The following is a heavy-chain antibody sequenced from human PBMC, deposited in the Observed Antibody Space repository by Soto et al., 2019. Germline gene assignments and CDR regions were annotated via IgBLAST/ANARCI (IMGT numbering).Heavy chain of an antibody. J-gene: IGHJ4*02. CDR2: ISGSGGST. V-gene: IGHV3-23*01. D-gene: IGHD1-7*01. CDR3: ATGELHGDTR. Sequence: EVQLLESGGGEVQPGGSLRLSCAASGLTFSSFAMSWVRQAPGKGLEWVSGISGSGGSTYHADSVKGRFIISRDNSKNTLYLQMNSLRAEDTAVYYCATGELHGDTRWGQGTLVTVSS. CDR1: GLTFSSFA.